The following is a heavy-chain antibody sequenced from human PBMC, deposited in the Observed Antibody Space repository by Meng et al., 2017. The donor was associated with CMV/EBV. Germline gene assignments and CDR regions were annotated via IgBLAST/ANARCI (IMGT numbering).Heavy chain of an antibody. CDR3: ARDEGGGIG. Sequence: GESLKISCVASGFSLTGYWMHWVRQTPGKGLEWVSSISSSSSYIYYADSVKGRFTISRDNAKNSLYLQMNSLRAEDTAVYYCARDEGGGIGWGQGTLVTVSS. V-gene: IGHV3-21*01. CDR1: GFSLTGYW. CDR2: ISSSSSYI. J-gene: IGHJ4*02. D-gene: IGHD2-15*01.